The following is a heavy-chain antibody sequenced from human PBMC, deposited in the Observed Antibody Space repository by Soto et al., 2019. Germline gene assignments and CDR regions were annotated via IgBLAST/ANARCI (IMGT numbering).Heavy chain of an antibody. D-gene: IGHD2-15*01. CDR3: ARDRGYCTGGTCYSVLDY. J-gene: IGHJ4*02. CDR1: GFTFSTYY. Sequence: EVQLVESGGGLVQPGGSLRLSCTASGFTFSTYYMNWVRQAPGKGLEWVANIKHDGSEKCYVDSVKGRFTISRDNAKNSLYLQMNSLRAEDTAVYYCARDRGYCTGGTCYSVLDYWGQGILVTVSS. CDR2: IKHDGSEK. V-gene: IGHV3-7*01.